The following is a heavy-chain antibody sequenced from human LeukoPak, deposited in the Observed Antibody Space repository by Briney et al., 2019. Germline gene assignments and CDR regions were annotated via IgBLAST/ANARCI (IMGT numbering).Heavy chain of an antibody. J-gene: IGHJ4*02. V-gene: IGHV4-4*07. D-gene: IGHD4-17*01. Sequence: SETLSLTCTVSGGSISSYYWSWIRQPAGKGLEWIGRIYISGSTNYNPSLKSRVTMSVDTSKNQFSLKLSSVTAADTAVYYCARGYGDYGPLGYFDYWGQGTLVAVSS. CDR3: ARGYGDYGPLGYFDY. CDR1: GGSISSYY. CDR2: IYISGST.